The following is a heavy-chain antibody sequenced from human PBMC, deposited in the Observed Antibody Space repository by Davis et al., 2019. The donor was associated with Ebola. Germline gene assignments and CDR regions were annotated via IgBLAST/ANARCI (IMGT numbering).Heavy chain of an antibody. Sequence: MPSETLSLTCLVSGGSITSSSYYWGWIRQPPGKGLEWIGTMYYHGSTYYNPSLKSRVTISVDTSKNQFSLKLSSVTAADTAVYYCAGPFGPGGGYWGQGALVTVSP. CDR1: GGSITSSSYY. D-gene: IGHD3-10*01. CDR2: MYYHGST. J-gene: IGHJ4*02. CDR3: AGPFGPGGGY. V-gene: IGHV4-39*01.